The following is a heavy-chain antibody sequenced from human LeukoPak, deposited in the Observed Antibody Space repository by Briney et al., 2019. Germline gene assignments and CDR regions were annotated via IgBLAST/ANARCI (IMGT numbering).Heavy chain of an antibody. Sequence: PSETLSLTCTVSGGSISSSSYYWGWIRQPPGKGLEWIGSIYYSGSTYYNPSLKSRVTISVDTSKNQFSLKLSSVTAADTAVSYCARHSVVAVAAKYFDYWGQGTLVTVSS. D-gene: IGHD2-15*01. CDR3: ARHSVVAVAAKYFDY. CDR1: GGSISSSSYY. CDR2: IYYSGST. V-gene: IGHV4-39*01. J-gene: IGHJ4*02.